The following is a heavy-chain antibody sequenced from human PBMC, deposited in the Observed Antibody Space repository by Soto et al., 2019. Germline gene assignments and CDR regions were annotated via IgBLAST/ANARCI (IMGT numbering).Heavy chain of an antibody. V-gene: IGHV4-34*01. CDR2: INHSGST. J-gene: IGHJ6*03. Sequence: PSETLSLTCAVYGGSFSGYYWSWIRQPPGKGLEWIGEINHSGSTNYNPSLKSRVTISVDTSKNQFSLKLSSVTAADTAVYYCARGLSGSDPPGVYYYMDVWGKGTTVTVSS. CDR3: ARGLSGSDPPGVYYYMDV. D-gene: IGHD3-10*01. CDR1: GGSFSGYY.